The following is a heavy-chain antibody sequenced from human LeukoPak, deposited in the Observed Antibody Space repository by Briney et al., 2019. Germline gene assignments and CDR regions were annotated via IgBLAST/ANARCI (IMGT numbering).Heavy chain of an antibody. V-gene: IGHV3-21*01. CDR1: GFTFSSYS. CDR2: ISSSSSYI. Sequence: GGSLRLSCAASGFTFSSYSMNWVRQAPGKGLEWVSSISSSSSYIYYADSVKGRFTISRDNAKNSLYLQMNSLRAEDTAVYYCARGDSGYDSYHDAFDIWGQGTMVTVSS. CDR3: ARGDSGYDSYHDAFDI. J-gene: IGHJ3*02. D-gene: IGHD5-12*01.